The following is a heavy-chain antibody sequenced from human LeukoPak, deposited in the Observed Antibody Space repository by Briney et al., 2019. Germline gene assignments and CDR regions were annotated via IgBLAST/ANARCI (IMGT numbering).Heavy chain of an antibody. V-gene: IGHV3-21*04. CDR3: AKDGKGGSHYDGWFDP. CDR2: ISSSSSYI. Sequence: PGGSLRLSCAASGFTFSSYSMNWVRQAPGKGLEWVSSISSSSSYIYYADSVKGRFTISRDNAKNSLYLQMNSLRVEDTALYYCAKDGKGGSHYDGWFDPWGQGTLVTVSS. CDR1: GFTFSSYS. J-gene: IGHJ5*02. D-gene: IGHD1-26*01.